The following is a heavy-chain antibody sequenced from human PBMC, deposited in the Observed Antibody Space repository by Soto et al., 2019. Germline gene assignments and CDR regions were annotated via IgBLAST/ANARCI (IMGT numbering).Heavy chain of an antibody. Sequence: PGGSLRLSCAASGFTLSSHAMSWLRHAQRKGLEWVPAISGSGGSTYYADSVKGRFTISRDNSKHTLYLQMNSLRAEDTAVYYCAKDLGGATCYSYWGQGTLVTISS. V-gene: IGHV3-23*01. D-gene: IGHD2-15*01. CDR1: GFTLSSHA. CDR3: AKDLGGATCYSY. J-gene: IGHJ4*02. CDR2: ISGSGGST.